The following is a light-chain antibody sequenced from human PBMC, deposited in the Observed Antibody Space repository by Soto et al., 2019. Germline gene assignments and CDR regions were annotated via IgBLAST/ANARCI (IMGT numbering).Light chain of an antibody. V-gene: IGKV3-15*01. CDR3: QQYNDWPPKYT. Sequence: IVMTQSPATLSVSPGERATLSCRASQSVSSNLAWYQQKPGQSPRLLIYDASTRATGIPARFSGSGSETEFTLTISSLQSEDFAIYYCQQYNDWPPKYTFGQGTKLEIK. CDR1: QSVSSN. CDR2: DAS. J-gene: IGKJ2*01.